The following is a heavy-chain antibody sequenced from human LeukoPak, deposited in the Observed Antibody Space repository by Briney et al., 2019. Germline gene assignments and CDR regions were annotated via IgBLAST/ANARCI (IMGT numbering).Heavy chain of an antibody. Sequence: SETLSLTCAVYVGSFSGYHWNWIRQPPGKGPEWIGEVNDSGGTNINPSLRSRVILSVDTSMNQFSLKLISVTAADTGVYYCARGQGATVPKVGKNWFDPWGHGTRVIVSP. V-gene: IGHV4-34*01. D-gene: IGHD1-26*01. CDR1: VGSFSGYH. J-gene: IGHJ5*02. CDR2: VNDSGGT. CDR3: ARGQGATVPKVGKNWFDP.